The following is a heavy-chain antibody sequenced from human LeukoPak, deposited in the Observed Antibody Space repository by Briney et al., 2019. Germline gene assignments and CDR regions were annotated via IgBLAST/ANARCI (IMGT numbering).Heavy chain of an antibody. CDR2: INHSGST. V-gene: IGHV4-34*01. CDR3: ARVYPGDYSDYFDY. J-gene: IGHJ4*02. D-gene: IGHD4-17*01. CDR1: GGSFSGYY. Sequence: PSETLSLTCAVYGGSFSGYYWSWIRQPPGKGLEWIGEINHSGSTNYNPSLKSRVTISVDTSKKQFSLKLSSVTAADTAVYYCARVYPGDYSDYFDYWGQGTLVTVSS.